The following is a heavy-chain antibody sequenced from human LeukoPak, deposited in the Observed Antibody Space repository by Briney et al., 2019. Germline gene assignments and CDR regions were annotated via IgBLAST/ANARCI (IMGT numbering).Heavy chain of an antibody. D-gene: IGHD1-20*01. Sequence: PSQTLSLTCTVSGGSISSGDYYWSWIRQPPGKGLEWIGYIYYSGSTYYNPSLKSRVTISVDTSKNQFSLKLSSVTAADTAVYYCARDNWSAYYYYGMDVWGQGTTVTVSS. V-gene: IGHV4-30-4*01. CDR3: ARDNWSAYYYYGMDV. CDR1: GGSISSGDYY. CDR2: IYYSGST. J-gene: IGHJ6*02.